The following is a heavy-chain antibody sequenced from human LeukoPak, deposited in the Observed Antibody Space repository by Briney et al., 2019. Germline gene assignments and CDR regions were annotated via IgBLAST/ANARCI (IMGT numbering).Heavy chain of an antibody. CDR3: ARVSGRDRYCSSTSCRRYYYYYMDV. Sequence: GRTQRLFWEDSGFSFGSYWMHWVRQAQGKGLVWVSRINSDGSSTSYADSVKGRFTISRDNAKNTLYLQMNSLRAEDTAVYYCARVSGRDRYCSSTSCRRYYYYYMDVWGKGTTVTVSS. J-gene: IGHJ6*03. V-gene: IGHV3-74*01. D-gene: IGHD2-2*01. CDR2: INSDGSST. CDR1: GFSFGSYW.